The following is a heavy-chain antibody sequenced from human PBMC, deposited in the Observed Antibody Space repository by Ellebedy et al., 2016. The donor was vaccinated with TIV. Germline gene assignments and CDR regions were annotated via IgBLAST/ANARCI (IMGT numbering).Heavy chain of an antibody. CDR2: IYQDGSWQ. Sequence: PGGSLRLSCAASGFTFITYTMTWVRQAPGKGLEWVANIYQDGSWQYSVDSVKGRFTISRDNAKNSLFLQMNSLRVEDTAVYYCARRGSYGDYAVQVNSWFDRWGRGTLVSVSS. D-gene: IGHD4-17*01. V-gene: IGHV3-7*01. CDR3: ARRGSYGDYAVQVNSWFDR. CDR1: GFTFITYT. J-gene: IGHJ5*02.